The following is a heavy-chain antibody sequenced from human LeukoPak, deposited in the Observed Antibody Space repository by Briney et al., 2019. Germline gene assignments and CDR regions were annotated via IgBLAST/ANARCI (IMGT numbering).Heavy chain of an antibody. D-gene: IGHD3-22*01. V-gene: IGHV4-39*01. J-gene: IGHJ4*02. CDR2: IYYSGST. CDR3: ATTMIYSNHIDY. Sequence: SETLSLTCTVSGGSISSSSYYWGWIRQPPGKGLEWIGSIYYSGSTYYNPSLKSRVTISVDTSKNQFSLKLSSVTAADTAVYYCATTMIYSNHIDYWGQGTLVTVSS. CDR1: GGSISSSSYY.